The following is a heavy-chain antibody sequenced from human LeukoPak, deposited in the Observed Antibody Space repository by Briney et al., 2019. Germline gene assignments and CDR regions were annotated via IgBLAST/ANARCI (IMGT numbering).Heavy chain of an antibody. V-gene: IGHV3-48*01. CDR2: ISSSSSTI. CDR3: ARAVGYSQFSYYFDY. Sequence: PGGSLRLSCAASGFTFSSYSMNWVRQAPGKGLEWGSYISSSSSTIYYADSVKGRFTISRDNAKNSLYLQMNSLRAEDTAVYYCARAVGYSQFSYYFDYWGQGTLVTVSS. D-gene: IGHD2-2*02. J-gene: IGHJ4*02. CDR1: GFTFSSYS.